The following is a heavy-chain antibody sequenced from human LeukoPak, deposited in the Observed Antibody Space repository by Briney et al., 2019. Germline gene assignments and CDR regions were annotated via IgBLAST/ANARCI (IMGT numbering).Heavy chain of an antibody. Sequence: SETLSLTCTVSGGSVSSYYWSWIRQPPGKGLEWIGYIYYSGSTNYNPSLKSRVTISVDTSKNQFSLKLSSVTAADTAVYYCASYYYDSLVFDYWGQGTLVTVSS. V-gene: IGHV4-59*02. J-gene: IGHJ4*02. CDR2: IYYSGST. CDR1: GGSVSSYY. CDR3: ASYYYDSLVFDY. D-gene: IGHD3-22*01.